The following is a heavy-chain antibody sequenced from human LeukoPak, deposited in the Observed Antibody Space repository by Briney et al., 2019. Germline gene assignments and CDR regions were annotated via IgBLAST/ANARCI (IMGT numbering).Heavy chain of an antibody. Sequence: SETLSLTCTVSGGSISSYYWSWIRQPPGKGLEWIGYIYYSGSTNYNPSLKSRVTISVDTSKNQFSLKLSSVTAADTAVYYCARQGGRYWEGANWFDPWGQGTLVTVSS. CDR3: ARQGGRYWEGANWFDP. V-gene: IGHV4-59*08. J-gene: IGHJ5*02. D-gene: IGHD2-8*02. CDR1: GGSISSYY. CDR2: IYYSGST.